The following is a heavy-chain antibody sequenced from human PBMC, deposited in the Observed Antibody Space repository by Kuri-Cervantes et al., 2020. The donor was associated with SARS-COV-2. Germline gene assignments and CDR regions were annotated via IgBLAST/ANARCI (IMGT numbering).Heavy chain of an antibody. D-gene: IGHD6-13*01. CDR3: ARGGIAAAGWVDWFDP. Sequence: ASVKVSCKASGYTFTGYYMHWVRQAPGQGLEWMGWISHYSGNTDYAQRVQDRVILTRDTSTSTVYMELRSLTSDDTAVYYCARGGIAAAGWVDWFDPWGQGTLVTVSS. J-gene: IGHJ5*02. CDR2: ISHYSGNT. V-gene: IGHV1/OR15-2*02. CDR1: GYTFTGYY.